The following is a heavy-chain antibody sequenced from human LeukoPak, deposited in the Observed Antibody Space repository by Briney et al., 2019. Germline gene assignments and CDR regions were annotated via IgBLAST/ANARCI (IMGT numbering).Heavy chain of an antibody. CDR1: GFTFSSYG. CDR2: IWYDGSNK. J-gene: IGHJ3*02. Sequence: GRSLRPXCAASGFTFSSYGMQWVRPAPGKVLEWVAVIWYDGSNKYYAHSVKGRFTISRDNSKNTLYLQMNSLRAEDTAVYYCAKDYYDSSGYPRYAFDIWGQGTMVTVSS. D-gene: IGHD3-22*01. CDR3: AKDYYDSSGYPRYAFDI. V-gene: IGHV3-33*06.